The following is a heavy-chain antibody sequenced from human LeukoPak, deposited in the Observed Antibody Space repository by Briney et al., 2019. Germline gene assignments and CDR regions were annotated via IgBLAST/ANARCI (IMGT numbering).Heavy chain of an antibody. CDR2: INPNSGNT. CDR3: ARDSPRWWGAAAGTPYDY. Sequence: ASVKVSCKASGYTFTGYYMHWVRQAPGQGLEWMGWINPNSGNTGYAQKFQGRVTITRNTSISTAYMELSSLRSDDTAVYYCARDSPRWWGAAAGTPYDYWGQGTLVTVSS. CDR1: GYTFTGYY. J-gene: IGHJ4*02. D-gene: IGHD6-13*01. V-gene: IGHV1-8*03.